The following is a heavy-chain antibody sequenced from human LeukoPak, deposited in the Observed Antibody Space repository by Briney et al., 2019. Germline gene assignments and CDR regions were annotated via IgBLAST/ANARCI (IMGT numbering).Heavy chain of an antibody. D-gene: IGHD3-22*01. V-gene: IGHV1-69*13. Sequence: SVKVSCKASGYTFTGYYMHWVRQAPGQGLEWMGGIIPMFGRANYAQKFQGRLTITADESSTTAYMELSGLRSEDTAVYYCATDASIYDSRGYYYLWWGQGTLVTVSS. J-gene: IGHJ4*02. CDR3: ATDASIYDSRGYYYLW. CDR1: GYTFTGYY. CDR2: IIPMFGRA.